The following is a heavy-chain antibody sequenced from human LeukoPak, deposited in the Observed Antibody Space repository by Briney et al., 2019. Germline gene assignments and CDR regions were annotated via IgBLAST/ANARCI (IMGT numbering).Heavy chain of an antibody. CDR1: GGSFSGYY. Sequence: SETLSLPCAVYGGSFSGYYWSWIRQPPGKGLEWIGEINHSGSTNYNPSLKSRVTISVDTSKNQFSLKLSSVTAADTAVYYCASRVGCTNGVCSGVFDYWGQGTLVTASS. CDR2: INHSGST. V-gene: IGHV4-34*01. D-gene: IGHD2-8*01. CDR3: ASRVGCTNGVCSGVFDY. J-gene: IGHJ4*02.